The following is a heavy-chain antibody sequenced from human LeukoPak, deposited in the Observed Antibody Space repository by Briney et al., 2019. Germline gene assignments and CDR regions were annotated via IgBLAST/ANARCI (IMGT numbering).Heavy chain of an antibody. Sequence: SETLSLTCTVSGGSISSGGYYWSWIRQHPGTGLEWLGYIYYSGSTYYNPSLKSRVTISVDTSKNQFSLKLSSVTAADTAVYYCARERSVGVPAAPVYYYGMDVWGQGTTVTVSS. J-gene: IGHJ6*02. V-gene: IGHV4-31*03. CDR1: GGSISSGGYY. CDR3: ARERSVGVPAAPVYYYGMDV. CDR2: IYYSGST. D-gene: IGHD2-2*01.